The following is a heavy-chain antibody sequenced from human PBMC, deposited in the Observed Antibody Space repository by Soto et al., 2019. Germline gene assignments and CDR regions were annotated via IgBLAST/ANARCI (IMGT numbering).Heavy chain of an antibody. Sequence: GGSLRLSCAASGFTFISHWMHWGRQAPGKGLVWVSHIGPDGTTTRDADSVQGRFTISRDDARNTLYLQMDSLRDEDTAVYYCARDNNWSYDYWGQGILVTVSS. V-gene: IGHV3-74*01. D-gene: IGHD1-1*01. CDR3: ARDNNWSYDY. CDR1: GFTFISHW. J-gene: IGHJ4*02. CDR2: IGPDGTTT.